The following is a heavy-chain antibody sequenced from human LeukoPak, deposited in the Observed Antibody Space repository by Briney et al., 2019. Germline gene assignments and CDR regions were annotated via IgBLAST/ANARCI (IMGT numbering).Heavy chain of an antibody. J-gene: IGHJ4*02. V-gene: IGHV3-48*03. Sequence: VGSLRLSCAASGFTFSSYEVIWVRQAPGKGLERVSYISASGNTKYYADSVKGRFTVSRDNAKNSLYLQMNSLRAEDTAAYYCAREGYYYFDYWGQGTLVTVSS. CDR3: AREGYYYFDY. CDR2: ISASGNTK. CDR1: GFTFSSYE. D-gene: IGHD1-1*01.